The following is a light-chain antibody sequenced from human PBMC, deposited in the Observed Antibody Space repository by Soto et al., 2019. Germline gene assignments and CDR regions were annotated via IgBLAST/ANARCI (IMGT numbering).Light chain of an antibody. J-gene: IGKJ2*01. CDR2: GAS. CDR1: QSVSSTY. V-gene: IGKV3-20*01. Sequence: EIVLTQSPGTLSLSPGERATLSCRASQSVSSTYLAWYQQKPGQAPRLLIYGASSRATGIPDRFSCSASGTDFTLTINSLEPEDFAIYYCQQYGDSRTFGQGTKLEIK. CDR3: QQYGDSRT.